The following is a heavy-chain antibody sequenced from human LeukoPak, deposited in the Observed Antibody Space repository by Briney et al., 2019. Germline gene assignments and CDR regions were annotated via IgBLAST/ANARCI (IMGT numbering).Heavy chain of an antibody. CDR3: ASGGDEIVVVPGANYY. V-gene: IGHV3-23*01. CDR1: GFTFSSYA. D-gene: IGHD2-2*01. CDR2: ISGSGDYT. J-gene: IGHJ4*02. Sequence: PGGSLRLSCAASGFTFSSYAMTWVRQAPGKGLEWVSSISGSGDYTNYAGSVKGRFTISRDNSKNTLYLQMNSLRVEDTAVYYCASGGDEIVVVPGANYYWGQGTLVTVSS.